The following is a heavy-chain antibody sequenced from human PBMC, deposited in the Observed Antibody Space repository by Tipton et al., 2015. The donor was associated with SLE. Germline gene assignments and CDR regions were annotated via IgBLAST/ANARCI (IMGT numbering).Heavy chain of an antibody. D-gene: IGHD3-10*01. J-gene: IGHJ6*02. Sequence: TLSLTCGVYGASFSGYYWNWIRQPPGKGLEWIGEINESGSSKYNPSLKSGVTISIDTSKSQFSLKVSSMTAADTAVYYCAGPGATNYYGMDVWGQGTTVTVSS. CDR3: AGPGATNYYGMDV. V-gene: IGHV4-34*01. CDR1: GASFSGYY. CDR2: INESGSS.